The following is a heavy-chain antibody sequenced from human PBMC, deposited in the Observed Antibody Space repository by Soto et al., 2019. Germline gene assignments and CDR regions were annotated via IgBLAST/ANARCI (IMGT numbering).Heavy chain of an antibody. J-gene: IGHJ3*02. CDR1: GFTFSDYY. V-gene: IGHV3-11*06. Sequence: PGGSLRLSCAASGFTFSDYYMSWIRQAPGKGLEWVSYISSSSSYTNYADSVKGRFTISRDNAKNSLYLQMNSLRAEDTAVYYCARVIVVANDAFDIWGQGTMVTVSS. CDR3: ARVIVVANDAFDI. CDR2: ISSSSSYT. D-gene: IGHD2-21*01.